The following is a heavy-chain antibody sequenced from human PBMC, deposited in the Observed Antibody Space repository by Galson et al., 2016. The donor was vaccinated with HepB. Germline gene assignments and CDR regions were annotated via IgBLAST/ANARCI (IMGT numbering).Heavy chain of an antibody. V-gene: IGHV3-23*01. CDR2: NSGRGDKI. D-gene: IGHD3-3*01. Sequence: SLRLSCAASGFTYRKYDMSWLRQAPGKGLEWLADNSGRGDKIVYADSGRGRFTISRDNSKNTVFLQMDSLRVEDTALYYCAGSWTWGQEPLVTVSS. CDR1: GFTYRKYD. CDR3: AGSWT. J-gene: IGHJ5*02.